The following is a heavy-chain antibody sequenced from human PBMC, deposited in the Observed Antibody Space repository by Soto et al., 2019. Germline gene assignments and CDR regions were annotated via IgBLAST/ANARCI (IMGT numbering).Heavy chain of an antibody. D-gene: IGHD2-15*01. CDR1: GGPFISYA. CDR3: ARVYFPGPQPLVGYYYGMDV. J-gene: IGHJ6*02. Sequence: SVKVSCKASGGPFISYAIIWVRQAPGQGLEWMGGIIPIFGTANYAQKFQGRVTITADKSTSTAYMELSSLRSEDTAVYYCARVYFPGPQPLVGYYYGMDVWGQGTTVTVSS. V-gene: IGHV1-69*06. CDR2: IIPIFGTA.